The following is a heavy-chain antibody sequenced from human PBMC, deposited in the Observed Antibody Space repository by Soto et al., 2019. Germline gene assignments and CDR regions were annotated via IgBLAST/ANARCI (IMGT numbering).Heavy chain of an antibody. V-gene: IGHV1-8*01. CDR3: ASHMAGYYYYGMDV. J-gene: IGHJ6*02. CDR2: MNPNSGNT. Sequence: ASVKVSCKASGYTFTSYDINWVRQATGQGLEWMGWMNPNSGNTGYAQKFQGRVTMTRNTSISTAYMELSSLRSEDTALYYCASHMAGYYYYGMDVWGQGTTVTVS. CDR1: GYTFTSYD.